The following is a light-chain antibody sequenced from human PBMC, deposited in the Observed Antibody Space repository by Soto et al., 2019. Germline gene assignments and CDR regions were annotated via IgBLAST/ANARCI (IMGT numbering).Light chain of an antibody. CDR2: GAS. J-gene: IGKJ1*01. CDR1: QSITNNY. CDR3: QQYGSSPGT. V-gene: IGKV3-20*01. Sequence: EIVLTQSPGTLSLSPGERATLSCRASQSITNNYLAWYQQKPGQAPRLLINGASSRATGIPDRFSGSGSGTAFTLIISKLEPEDVAVYYCQQYGSSPGTFGQGPKVEIK.